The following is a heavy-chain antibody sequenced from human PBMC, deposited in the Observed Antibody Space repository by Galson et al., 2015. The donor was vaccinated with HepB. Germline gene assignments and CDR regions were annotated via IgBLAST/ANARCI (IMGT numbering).Heavy chain of an antibody. CDR1: GGSISSYY. V-gene: IGHV4-59*01. D-gene: IGHD2-21*02. CDR2: IYYSGST. CDR3: ASSKGPPMVVTGGAFDI. J-gene: IGHJ3*02. Sequence: SETLSLTCTVSGGSISSYYWSWIRQPPGKGLEWIGYIYYSGSTNYNPSLKSRVTISVDTSKNQFSLKLSSVTAADTAVYYCASSKGPPMVVTGGAFDIWGQGTMVTVSS.